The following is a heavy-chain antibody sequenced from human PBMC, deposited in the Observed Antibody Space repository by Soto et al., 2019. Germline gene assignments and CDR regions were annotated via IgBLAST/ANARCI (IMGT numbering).Heavy chain of an antibody. CDR2: INPNTGGT. CDR3: ARGPLSEYYFDY. V-gene: IGHV1-2*02. CDR1: GHTFTGYY. J-gene: IGHJ4*02. Sequence: ASLKVSCKSSGHTFTGYYMHWVRQAPGQGLEWMGWINPNTGGTNYAQKFQGRVTMTRDTSISTAYMELSRLRSDDTAVYYCARGPLSEYYFDYWGQGTLVTVS.